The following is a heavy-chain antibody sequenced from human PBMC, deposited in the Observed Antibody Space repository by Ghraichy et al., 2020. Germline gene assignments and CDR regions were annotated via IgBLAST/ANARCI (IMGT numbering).Heavy chain of an antibody. J-gene: IGHJ6*02. CDR3: TKEERRERWSRNHYYAMDV. V-gene: IGHV3-43*02. CDR1: GFTFDDYV. CDR2: ISGDGSVT. D-gene: IGHD2-15*01. Sequence: GESLNISCEASGFTFDDYVMFWVRQAPGKGPEWFSLISGDGSVTYYSDSVKGRFTISRDNTKKSLFLQMNSLRGEDTALYYCTKEERRERWSRNHYYAMDVWGQGTTVTVSS.